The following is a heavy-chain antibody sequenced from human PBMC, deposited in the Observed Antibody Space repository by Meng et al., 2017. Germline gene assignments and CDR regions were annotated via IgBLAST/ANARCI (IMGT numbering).Heavy chain of an antibody. D-gene: IGHD3-10*01. CDR2: ISYDGSNK. Sequence: GRLVEAGGGVVQPWRSLRLSWSASGFTFSSCAMHWVRQAPGKGLEWVAVISYDGSNKYYADSVKGRFTISRDNSKNTLYLQMNSLRAEDTAVYYCAGGLMVNDYWGQETLVTVSS. J-gene: IGHJ4*02. CDR1: GFTFSSCA. CDR3: AGGLMVNDY. V-gene: IGHV3-30*01.